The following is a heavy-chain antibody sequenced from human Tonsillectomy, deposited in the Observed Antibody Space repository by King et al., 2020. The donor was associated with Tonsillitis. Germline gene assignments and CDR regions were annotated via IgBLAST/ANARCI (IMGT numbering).Heavy chain of an antibody. D-gene: IGHD1-1*01. V-gene: IGHV3-33*08. Sequence: VQLVQSGGGVVQPGRSLRLSCAASGFTFSSYGLHWVRQAPGKGLEWVAVIWHDGSNNHYADSVKGRFTISRDNSKNTVYLQMNSLRVEDTAVYYCARGTVSVPNDYWGQGTLVTVPS. CDR3: ARGTVSVPNDY. J-gene: IGHJ4*02. CDR2: IWHDGSNN. CDR1: GFTFSSYG.